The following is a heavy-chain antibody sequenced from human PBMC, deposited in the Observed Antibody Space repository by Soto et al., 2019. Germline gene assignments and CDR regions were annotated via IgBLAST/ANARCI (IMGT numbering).Heavy chain of an antibody. D-gene: IGHD3-9*01. V-gene: IGHV1-18*01. J-gene: IGHJ6*02. CDR2: ISAYNGHT. CDR1: GYTFTSYG. Sequence: QVQLVQSGAEVKKPGASVKVSCKASGYTFTSYGISWVRQAPGQGLEWMGWISAYNGHTNYAHKLQGRVTKTTDTQTSTAYMELRSLRSDDTDVYYCARNAIRGYFGGLDVWGQGTTVTVSS. CDR3: ARNAIRGYFGGLDV.